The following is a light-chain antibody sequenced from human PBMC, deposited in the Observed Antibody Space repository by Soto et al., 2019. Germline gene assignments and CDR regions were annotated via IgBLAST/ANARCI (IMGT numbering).Light chain of an antibody. CDR1: QGIGKN. Sequence: DIQMTQSPSSLSTSVGDTVTITCRASQGIGKNLAWYRQKPGKVPKVLIYTASTLHSGVPSRFSGSGSGTDFTLTINSLQPEDVATYFCQKYDSVPWSFGQGTRVEI. CDR3: QKYDSVPWS. CDR2: TAS. J-gene: IGKJ1*01. V-gene: IGKV1-27*01.